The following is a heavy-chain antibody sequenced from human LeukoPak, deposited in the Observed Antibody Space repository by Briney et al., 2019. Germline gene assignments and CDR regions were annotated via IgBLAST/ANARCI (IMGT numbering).Heavy chain of an antibody. CDR3: ARGYGSGSYYRIWFDP. J-gene: IGHJ5*02. D-gene: IGHD3-10*01. V-gene: IGHV1-69*05. CDR1: GGTFSSYA. CDR2: IIPIFGTA. Sequence: SVKVSCKASGGTFSSYAVSWVRQAPGQGLEWMGGIIPIFGTANYAQKFQGRVTITTDESTSTAYMELSSLRSDDTAVYYCARGYGSGSYYRIWFDPWGQGTLVTVSS.